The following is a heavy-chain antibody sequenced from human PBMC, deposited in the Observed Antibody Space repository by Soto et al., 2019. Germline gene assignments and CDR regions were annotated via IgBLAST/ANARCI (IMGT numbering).Heavy chain of an antibody. Sequence: GASVKVSCKASGYTFTSYYMHWVRQAPGQGLEWMGIINPSGGSTSYAQKFQGRVTMTRDTSTSTVYMELSSLRSEDTATYYCAHRDSSGYSTFDYWGQGTLVTVSS. CDR2: INPSGGST. CDR1: GYTFTSYY. J-gene: IGHJ4*02. CDR3: AHRDSSGYSTFDY. V-gene: IGHV1-46*01. D-gene: IGHD3-22*01.